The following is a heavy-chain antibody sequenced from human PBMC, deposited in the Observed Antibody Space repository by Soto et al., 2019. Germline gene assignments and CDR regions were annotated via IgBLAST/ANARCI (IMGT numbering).Heavy chain of an antibody. CDR3: ATGRVLYGSEY. Sequence: SETLSLTCTVSGGSISSSSYYWGWIRQPPGKGLEWIGSIYYSGSTYYNPSHKSRVTISVDTSKNQYSLRLSSVTTADTALYYCATGRVLYGSEYWGQGTLVTVSS. D-gene: IGHD3-10*01. CDR1: GGSISSSSYY. CDR2: IYYSGST. V-gene: IGHV4-39*07. J-gene: IGHJ4*02.